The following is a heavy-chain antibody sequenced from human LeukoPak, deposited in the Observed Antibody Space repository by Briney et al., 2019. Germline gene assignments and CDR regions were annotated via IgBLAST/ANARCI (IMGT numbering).Heavy chain of an antibody. CDR2: ISGDGGNT. CDR1: GFTFSNYA. V-gene: IGHV3-23*01. Sequence: GGSLRLSCAASGFTFSNYAMSWVRQAPGKGLEWVSGISGDGGNTYYADSVRGRFTISRDNSKNTLYLQVNSLRAEDTALYYCAKDRIAVAGIDYWGQGTLVTVSS. D-gene: IGHD6-19*01. CDR3: AKDRIAVAGIDY. J-gene: IGHJ4*02.